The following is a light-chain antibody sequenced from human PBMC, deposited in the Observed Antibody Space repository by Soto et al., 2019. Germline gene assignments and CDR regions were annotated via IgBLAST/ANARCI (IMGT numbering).Light chain of an antibody. J-gene: IGLJ1*01. V-gene: IGLV2-14*01. CDR2: DVS. Sequence: QSVLTQPASVSGSPGQSITISCTGTSSDVGNYKSVAWYQHNPGKAPKLMIYDVSNRPSGVSSRFSGSKSANTASLSISGLQAEDEADYFCSSYTSSSTYVFGTGTKVTVL. CDR3: SSYTSSSTYV. CDR1: SSDVGNYKS.